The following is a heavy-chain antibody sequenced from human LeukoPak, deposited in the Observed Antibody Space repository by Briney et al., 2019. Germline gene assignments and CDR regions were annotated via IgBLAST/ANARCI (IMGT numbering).Heavy chain of an antibody. CDR2: ISGSGGST. Sequence: GGSLRLSCAASGFTFSSYAMSWVRQAPGKGLEWVSAISGSGGSTYYADSVKGRFTISRDNSKNTLYLQMNSLRAEDTAVFYCARLRVYYNSGSYYNVPDYWGQGTLVAVSS. CDR3: ARLRVYYNSGSYYNVPDY. CDR1: GFTFSSYA. V-gene: IGHV3-23*01. D-gene: IGHD3-10*01. J-gene: IGHJ4*02.